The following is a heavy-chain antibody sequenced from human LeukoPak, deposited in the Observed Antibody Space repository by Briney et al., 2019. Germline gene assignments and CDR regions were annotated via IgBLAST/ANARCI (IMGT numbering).Heavy chain of an antibody. J-gene: IGHJ4*02. CDR1: GFTFSSYG. Sequence: GGSLRLSCAASGFTFSSYGMHWVRQAPGKGLEWVAVISYDGSNKYYADSVKGRFTISRDNAKNSLYLQMNSLRAEDTAVYYCAREYDSSGFDYWGQGTLVTVSS. CDR3: AREYDSSGFDY. D-gene: IGHD3-22*01. CDR2: ISYDGSNK. V-gene: IGHV3-30*03.